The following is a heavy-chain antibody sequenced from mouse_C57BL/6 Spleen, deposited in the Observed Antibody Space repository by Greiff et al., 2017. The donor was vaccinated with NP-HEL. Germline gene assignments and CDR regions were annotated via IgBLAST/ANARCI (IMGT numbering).Heavy chain of an antibody. CDR1: GYTFTDYY. D-gene: IGHD4-1*01. J-gene: IGHJ1*03. CDR2: INPNNGGT. Sequence: EVQLQQSGPELVKPGASVKISCKASGYTFTDYYMNWVKQSHGKSLEWIGDINPNNGGTSYNQKFKGKATLTVDKSSSTAYMELRSLTSEDSAVYYCARPLGPDWYFDVWGTGTTVTVSS. V-gene: IGHV1-26*01. CDR3: ARPLGPDWYFDV.